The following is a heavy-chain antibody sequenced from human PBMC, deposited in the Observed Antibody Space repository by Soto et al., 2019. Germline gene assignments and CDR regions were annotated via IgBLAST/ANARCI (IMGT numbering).Heavy chain of an antibody. D-gene: IGHD3-22*01. CDR2: ISGSGGST. CDR3: AKVYDSSGYYPDYYFDY. Sequence: GGSLRLSCAASGFTFSSYAMSWVRQAPGKGLEWVSAISGSGGSTYYADSVKGRFTISRDNSKNTLYLQMNSLRAEDTAVYYCAKVYDSSGYYPDYYFDYWGQGTLVTVSS. V-gene: IGHV3-23*01. CDR1: GFTFSSYA. J-gene: IGHJ4*02.